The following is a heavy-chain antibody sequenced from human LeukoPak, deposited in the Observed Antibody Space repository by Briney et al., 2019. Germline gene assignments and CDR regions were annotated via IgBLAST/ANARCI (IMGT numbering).Heavy chain of an antibody. D-gene: IGHD3-22*01. CDR2: IYYSGST. J-gene: IGHJ2*01. CDR1: GGSISSYY. CDR3: AREKDYYDSSGYSAHWYFDL. V-gene: IGHV4-59*12. Sequence: PSETLSLTCTVSGGSISSYYWSWIRQPPGKGLEWIGYIYYSGSTNYNPSLKSRVTISVDTSKNQFSLKLSSVTAADTAVYYCAREKDYYDSSGYSAHWYFDLWGRGTLVTVSS.